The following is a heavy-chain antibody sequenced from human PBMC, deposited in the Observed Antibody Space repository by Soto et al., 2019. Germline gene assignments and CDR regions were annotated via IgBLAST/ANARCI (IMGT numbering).Heavy chain of an antibody. CDR2: IYPGDSDT. J-gene: IGHJ6*02. CDR3: ARLKSSIAARPKYYYGMDV. D-gene: IGHD6-6*01. Sequence: GESLKISCKGSGYSFTSYWIGWVRQMPGKGLEWMGIIYPGDSDTRYSPSFQGQVTISADKSISTAYLQMNSLRDEDTAVYYCARLKSSIAARPKYYYGMDVWGQGTTVTVSS. CDR1: GYSFTSYW. V-gene: IGHV5-51*01.